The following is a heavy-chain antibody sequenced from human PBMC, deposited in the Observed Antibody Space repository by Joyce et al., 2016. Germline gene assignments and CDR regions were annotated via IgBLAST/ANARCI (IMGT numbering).Heavy chain of an antibody. V-gene: IGHV3-30*03. D-gene: IGHD2-2*01. CDR1: GFTFSSFG. CDR3: TYQQSGMDV. Sequence: QVQLVESGGGVVQPGTSLRLSCAASGFTFSSFGMHWVRQAPGKGLEWVAVIAYDGSNKYYADSVKGRFTISRDNSKNTLYLQMNSLRAEDTAVYYCTYQQSGMDVWGQGTTVTVSS. J-gene: IGHJ6*02. CDR2: IAYDGSNK.